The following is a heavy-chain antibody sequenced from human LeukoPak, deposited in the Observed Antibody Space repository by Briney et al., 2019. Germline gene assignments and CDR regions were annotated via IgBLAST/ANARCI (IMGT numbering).Heavy chain of an antibody. CDR2: IYYSGST. Sequence: PSETLSLTCTVSGGSISSSSYYWGWIRQPPGKGLEWIGSIYYSGSTYYNPSLKGRVTISEDTSKNQFSLKLRSVTAADTAVYYCARGPRFGELLWHWFDPWGQGTLVTVSS. CDR3: ARGPRFGELLWHWFDP. J-gene: IGHJ5*02. V-gene: IGHV4-39*07. D-gene: IGHD3-10*01. CDR1: GGSISSSSYY.